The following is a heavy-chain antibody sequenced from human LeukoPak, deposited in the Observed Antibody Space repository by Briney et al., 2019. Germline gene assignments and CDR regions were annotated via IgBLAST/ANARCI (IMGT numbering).Heavy chain of an antibody. V-gene: IGHV3-53*01. CDR1: GFTLSSYE. J-gene: IGHJ3*02. Sequence: GGSLRLSCAASGFTLSSYEMNWVRQAPGKGLEWVSVIYSGGSTYYADSVKGRFTISRDNSKNTLYLQMNSLRAEDTAVYYCARERDYPDAFDIWGQGTMVTVSS. CDR2: IYSGGST. D-gene: IGHD4-11*01. CDR3: ARERDYPDAFDI.